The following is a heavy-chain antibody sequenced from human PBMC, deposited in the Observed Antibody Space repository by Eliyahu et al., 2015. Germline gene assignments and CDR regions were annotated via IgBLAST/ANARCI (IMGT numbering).Heavy chain of an antibody. CDR1: GYTFTSYA. D-gene: IGHD3-16*01. J-gene: IGHJ4*02. CDR3: ASSGPYDYIWGSPGDY. CDR2: INAGNGNT. V-gene: IGHV1-3*01. Sequence: QVQLVQSGAEVKKPGASVKVSCKASGYTFTSYAMHWVRQAPGQRLEWMGWINAGNGNTKYSQKFQGRVTITRDTSASTAYMELSSLRSEDTAVYYCASSGPYDYIWGSPGDYWGQGTLVTVSS.